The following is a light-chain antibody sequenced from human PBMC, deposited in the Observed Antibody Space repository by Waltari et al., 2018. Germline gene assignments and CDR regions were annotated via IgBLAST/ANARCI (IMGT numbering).Light chain of an antibody. J-gene: IGLJ1*01. CDR1: TSDVGSYDL. V-gene: IGLV2-23*02. CDR3: CSYAGRGTYV. Sequence: QSALTQPASVSGTPGPSITIPCSGTTSDVGSYDLVSWYQQHPGEAPKLLICEVFKRPPDTSSRFSGAKSGSTASLTISGLQPEDEADYYCCSYAGRGTYVFGSGTKVTVL. CDR2: EVF.